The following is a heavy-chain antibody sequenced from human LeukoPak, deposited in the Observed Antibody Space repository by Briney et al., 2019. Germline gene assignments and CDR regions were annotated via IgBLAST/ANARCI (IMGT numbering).Heavy chain of an antibody. V-gene: IGHV3-23*01. Sequence: GGSLRLSCAASGFTFSSYAMSWVRQAPGKGLEGVSAISGSGGSTYYADSVKGRFSISRDNSKNTLYLQMNSLRAEDTAVYYCAKDGDFWSGYTFDYWGQGTLVTVSS. J-gene: IGHJ4*02. CDR3: AKDGDFWSGYTFDY. D-gene: IGHD3-3*01. CDR2: ISGSGGST. CDR1: GFTFSSYA.